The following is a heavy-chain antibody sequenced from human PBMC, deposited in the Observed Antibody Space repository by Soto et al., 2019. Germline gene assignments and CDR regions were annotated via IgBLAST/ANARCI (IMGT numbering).Heavy chain of an antibody. CDR1: GFTFSSYA. V-gene: IGHV3-23*01. CDR3: VITLEASYDFWSGYYPVQH. CDR2: ISGSGGST. Sequence: EVQLLESGGGLVQPGGSLRLSCAASGFTFSSYAMSWVRQAPGKGLEWVSAISGSGGSTYYADSVKGRFTISRDNSKNTLYLQMNSLRAEDTAVYYCVITLEASYDFWSGYYPVQHWGQGTLVTVSS. J-gene: IGHJ1*01. D-gene: IGHD3-3*01.